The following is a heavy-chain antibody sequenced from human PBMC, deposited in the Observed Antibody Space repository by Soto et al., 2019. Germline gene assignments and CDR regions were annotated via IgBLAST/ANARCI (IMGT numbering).Heavy chain of an antibody. D-gene: IGHD3-3*01. CDR1: GFTFSSYA. J-gene: IGHJ4*02. CDR2: ISGSGGST. V-gene: IGHV3-23*01. CDR3: AVWNSLGNDNFWSGPLDF. Sequence: GGSLRLSCAASGFTFSSYAMSWVRQAPGKGLEWVSAISGSGGSTYYADSVKGRFTISRDNSKNTLYLQMNSLRAEDTAVYYCAVWNSLGNDNFWSGPLDFWGQGALVTVSS.